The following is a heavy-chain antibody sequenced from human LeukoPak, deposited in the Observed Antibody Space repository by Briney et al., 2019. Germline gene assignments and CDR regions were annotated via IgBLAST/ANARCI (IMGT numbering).Heavy chain of an antibody. CDR3: ARLIDNWFDP. CDR2: IYSSGST. J-gene: IGHJ5*02. CDR1: GGSISSYY. Sequence: SETLSLTCTVSGGSISSYYWSWIRQPPGKGLESIGSIYSSGSTNYNPSLKSRVTISVDTSKNQFSLKLSSVTAADTAAYYCARLIDNWFDPWGQGTLVTVSS. V-gene: IGHV4-59*01.